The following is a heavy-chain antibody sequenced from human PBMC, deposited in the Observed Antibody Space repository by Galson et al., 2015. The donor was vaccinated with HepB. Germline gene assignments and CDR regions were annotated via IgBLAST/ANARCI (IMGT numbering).Heavy chain of an antibody. V-gene: IGHV4-59*01. J-gene: IGHJ4*02. CDR3: ARGSMIRGVPFDY. CDR1: GGSFSGYY. Sequence: SETLSLTCAVYGGSFSGYYWSWIRQPPGKGLEWIGYIYFNGITNYNPSLKSRVTMSADTSKNQFSLKMSSVTTADTAVYYCARGSMIRGVPFDYWGQGTLVTVSS. D-gene: IGHD3-10*01. CDR2: IYFNGIT.